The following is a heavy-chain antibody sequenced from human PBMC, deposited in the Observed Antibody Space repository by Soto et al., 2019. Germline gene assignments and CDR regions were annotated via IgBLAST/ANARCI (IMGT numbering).Heavy chain of an antibody. CDR2: IYPGDSDT. CDR3: ARLEPQGGSYFKAHYDY. Sequence: CKGSGYSFTSYWIGWVRQMPGKGLEWMGIIYPGDSDTRYSPSFQGQVTISADKSISTAYLQWSSLKASDTAMYYCARLEPQGGSYFKAHYDYWGQGTLVTVS. CDR1: GYSFTSYW. V-gene: IGHV5-51*01. D-gene: IGHD1-26*01. J-gene: IGHJ4*02.